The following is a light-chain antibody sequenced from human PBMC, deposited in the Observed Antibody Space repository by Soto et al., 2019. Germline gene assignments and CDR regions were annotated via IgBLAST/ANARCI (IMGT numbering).Light chain of an antibody. J-gene: IGKJ2*01. CDR2: AAS. CDR1: QDIATY. CDR3: QHLAGT. Sequence: QFTQSPSSLSASVGDRVTITCRASQDIATYLGWYQQRSRQAPRLLIYAASTLQRRVPSRFSGSGSGTDFTLTVGSLQPEDFATYCSQHLAGTFRQGTTLEIK. V-gene: IGKV1-9*01.